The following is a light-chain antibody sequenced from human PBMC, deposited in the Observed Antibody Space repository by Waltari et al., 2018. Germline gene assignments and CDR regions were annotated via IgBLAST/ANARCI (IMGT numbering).Light chain of an antibody. CDR1: QSVLYSSNNKNY. V-gene: IGKV4-1*01. Sequence: DIVMTQSPDSLAVSLGERATINCKSSQSVLYSSNNKNYLAWYQQKPGQPPNLLIYWAATRESGVPYRFSGSGSGSDFTLTISSLQAEDVAVYYCQQFYSTPRTFGQGTKLEI. CDR3: QQFYSTPRT. CDR2: WAA. J-gene: IGKJ2*02.